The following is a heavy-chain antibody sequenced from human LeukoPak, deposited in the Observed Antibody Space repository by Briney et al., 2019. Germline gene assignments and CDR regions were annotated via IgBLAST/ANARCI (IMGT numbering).Heavy chain of an antibody. D-gene: IGHD6-19*01. CDR3: ATGYSSGWYFIDY. CDR1: GFTFSDYY. J-gene: IGHJ4*02. V-gene: IGHV3-11*04. Sequence: TGGSLRLSCAASGFTFSDYYMSWIRQAPGKGLEWVSYISSSGSTIYYADSVRGRFTISRDNAKNSLYLQMNSLRAEDTAVYYCATGYSSGWYFIDYWGQGTLVTVSS. CDR2: ISSSGSTI.